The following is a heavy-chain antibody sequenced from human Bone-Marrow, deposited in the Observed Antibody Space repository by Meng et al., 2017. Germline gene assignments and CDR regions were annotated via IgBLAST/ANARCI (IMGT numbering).Heavy chain of an antibody. V-gene: IGHV3-38-3*01. D-gene: IGHD6-13*01. Sequence: GESLKISCAASGFTVSSNEMSWVRQAPGKGLEWVSSISGDSTYYADSGKGRFTISRDNSKNTLHLQMNSLRAEDTAVYYCARDPSSSSWYFDYWGQGTLVTVSS. CDR2: ISGDST. CDR1: GFTVSSNE. J-gene: IGHJ4*02. CDR3: ARDPSSSSWYFDY.